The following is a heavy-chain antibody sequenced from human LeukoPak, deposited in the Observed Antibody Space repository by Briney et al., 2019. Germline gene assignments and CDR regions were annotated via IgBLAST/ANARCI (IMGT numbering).Heavy chain of an antibody. D-gene: IGHD4-17*01. Sequence: GGSLRLSCIASGFTFTHYAMTWVRQAPGKGLEWVPDISASGSTIHYADSVKGRFTVSRDNSKNTVFLEMISLRVEDTALYLCAKGHGDWGGNYLDHWGQGAQVTVSS. V-gene: IGHV3-23*01. CDR2: ISASGSTI. J-gene: IGHJ4*02. CDR3: AKGHGDWGGNYLDH. CDR1: GFTFTHYA.